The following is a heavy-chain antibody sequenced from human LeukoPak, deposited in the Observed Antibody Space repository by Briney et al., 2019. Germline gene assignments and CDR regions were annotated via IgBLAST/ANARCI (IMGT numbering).Heavy chain of an antibody. CDR3: AREYSSSWYDYYYYGMDV. CDR1: GGSISSYY. CDR2: IYYSGST. V-gene: IGHV4-59*01. Sequence: SSETLSLTCTVSGGSISSYYWSWIRQPPGKGLEWIGYIYYSGSTNYNPSLKSRVTISVDTSKNQFSLKLSSVTAADTAVYYCAREYSSSWYDYYYYGMDVWGQGTTVTVSS. J-gene: IGHJ6*02. D-gene: IGHD6-13*01.